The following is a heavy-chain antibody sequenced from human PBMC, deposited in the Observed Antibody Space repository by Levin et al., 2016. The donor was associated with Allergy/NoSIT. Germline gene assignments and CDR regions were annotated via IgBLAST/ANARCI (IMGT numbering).Heavy chain of an antibody. CDR3: ASYGDYDGALDY. D-gene: IGHD4-17*01. J-gene: IGHJ4*02. Sequence: WVRQAPGQRLEWMGWINAGNGNTKYSQKFQGRVTITRDTSASTAYMELSSLRSEDTAVYYCASYGDYDGALDYWGQGTLVTVSS. V-gene: IGHV1-3*01. CDR2: INAGNGNT.